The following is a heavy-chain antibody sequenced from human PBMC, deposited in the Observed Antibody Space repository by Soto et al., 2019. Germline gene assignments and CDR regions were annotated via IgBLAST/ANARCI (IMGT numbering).Heavy chain of an antibody. CDR2: IYYSGST. J-gene: IGHJ4*02. CDR1: GGSISSGGYY. V-gene: IGHV4-31*03. D-gene: IGHD3-22*01. CDR3: ATQKAHYYDSSGYLPDY. Sequence: SETLSLTCTVSGGSISSGGYYWSWIRQHPGKGLEWIGYIYYSGSTYYNPSLKSRVTISVDTSKNQFSLKLSSVTAADTAVYYCATQKAHYYDSSGYLPDYWGQGTLLTVSS.